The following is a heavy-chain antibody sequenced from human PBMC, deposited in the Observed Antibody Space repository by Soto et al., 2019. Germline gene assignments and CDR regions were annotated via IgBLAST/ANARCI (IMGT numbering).Heavy chain of an antibody. Sequence: GGSLRLSCAASGFTFSSYSLHWVRQAPGKGLEWVAVISSDGSTTYYADSVKGRFTVSRDNSRNTLYLQMSSLRADDTAVYYCARSLFLASTDTEPFDYWGQGALVTVLL. CDR2: ISSDGSTT. CDR1: GFTFSSYS. J-gene: IGHJ4*02. CDR3: ARSLFLASTDTEPFDY. V-gene: IGHV3-30*04. D-gene: IGHD3-3*02.